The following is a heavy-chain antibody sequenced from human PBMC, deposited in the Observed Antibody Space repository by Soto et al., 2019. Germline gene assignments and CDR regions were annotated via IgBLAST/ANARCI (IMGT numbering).Heavy chain of an antibody. CDR1: GGSISGGIYY. Sequence: QVQLQESGPGLVKPSETLSLNCTVSGGSISGGIYYWSWVRQTPGKGLEWIGYIFHSGSTFYNPYHGSRVTISVDTSKNQFSLRRSSVTAADTAVYYCAREIIPLTTDWYFDLWGRGTLVTVSS. V-gene: IGHV4-30-4*01. D-gene: IGHD4-17*01. J-gene: IGHJ2*01. CDR3: AREIIPLTTDWYFDL. CDR2: IFHSGST.